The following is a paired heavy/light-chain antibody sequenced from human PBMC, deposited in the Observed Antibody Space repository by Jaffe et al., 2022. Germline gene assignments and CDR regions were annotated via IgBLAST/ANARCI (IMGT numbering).Light chain of an antibody. CDR3: QQYNKWPPLT. V-gene: IGKV3-15*01. CDR1: QSVSSN. J-gene: IGKJ4*01. CDR2: GAS. Sequence: EIVMTQSPATLSVSPGERATLSCRASQSVSSNLVWYQQKPGQAPRLLIYGASTRATGIPARFSGSGSGTEFTLTISSLQSEDFAVYYCQQYNKWPPLTFGGGTKVEIK.
Heavy chain of an antibody. CDR3: ARDVLAIFDY. Sequence: EVQLVESGGGLVQPGGSLRLSCAASGFTFSSYWMSWVRQAPGKGLEWVANIKQDGSEKYYVDSVKGRFTISRDNAKNSLYLQMNSLRAEDTAVYYCARDVLAIFDYWGQGTLVTVSS. V-gene: IGHV3-7*01. CDR2: IKQDGSEK. J-gene: IGHJ4*02. CDR1: GFTFSSYW. D-gene: IGHD5-12*01.